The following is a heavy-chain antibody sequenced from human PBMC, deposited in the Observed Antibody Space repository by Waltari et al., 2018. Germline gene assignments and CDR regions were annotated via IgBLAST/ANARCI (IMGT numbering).Heavy chain of an antibody. V-gene: IGHV3-53*01. J-gene: IGHJ4*02. D-gene: IGHD1-26*01. CDR3: ARRSGSFLDH. Sequence: EVQLVESGGGLIQPGGSLRLSCAAHGLIVTSHTMTWVRQAPGKGLEWVSLIYSGGDAYYTDSVMGRFIISRDISRNILYLQMNSLRVEDTAVYFCARRSGSFLDHWGQGTLVTVSS. CDR2: IYSGGDA. CDR1: GLIVTSHT.